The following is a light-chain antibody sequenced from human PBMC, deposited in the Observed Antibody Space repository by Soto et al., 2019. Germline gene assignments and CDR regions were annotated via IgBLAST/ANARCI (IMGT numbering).Light chain of an antibody. Sequence: DIQMTQSPSSLSASVGDRVTITCQASQDISNYLNWYQQKPGKVPKLLIFDASNVETGVPSRFSGSGSGPDFTFTISSLQPEDIGTYYCQQYEDLPLTFGGGTRVEIK. CDR1: QDISNY. J-gene: IGKJ4*01. CDR3: QQYEDLPLT. V-gene: IGKV1-33*01. CDR2: DAS.